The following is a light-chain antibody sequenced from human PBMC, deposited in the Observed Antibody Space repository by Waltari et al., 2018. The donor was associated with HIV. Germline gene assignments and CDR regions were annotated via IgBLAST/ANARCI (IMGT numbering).Light chain of an antibody. Sequence: QSALTQPRSVSGSPGQSVAISCTGTSNDVGGYDSFSWYQQHPGKAPKLMIFDVNTRPSGVPDRFSGSKSGNTASLTISGLQAEDEADYSCCSYAGSNTFVFGGGTKLTVL. CDR3: CSYAGSNTFV. CDR2: DVN. CDR1: SNDVGGYDS. V-gene: IGLV2-11*01. J-gene: IGLJ2*01.